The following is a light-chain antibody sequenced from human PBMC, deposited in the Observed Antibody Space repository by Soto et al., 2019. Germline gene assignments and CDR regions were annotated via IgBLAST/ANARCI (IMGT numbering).Light chain of an antibody. CDR2: KVS. V-gene: IGKV2-30*01. Sequence: DVVMTQSPLSLPVTLGQPASISCRSSQSLVYGDGNTYLNWFQQRPGQSPRRLIYKVSNRDSGVPDRFSGTGSGTYFTLTINGLQPDDFATYYCQQYSTFWTFGQGTKVDIK. CDR3: QQYSTFWT. J-gene: IGKJ1*01. CDR1: QSLVYGDGNTY.